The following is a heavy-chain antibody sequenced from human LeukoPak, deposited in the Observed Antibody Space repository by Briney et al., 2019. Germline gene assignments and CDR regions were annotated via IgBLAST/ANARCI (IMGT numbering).Heavy chain of an antibody. CDR3: ARDLELSADYYFDS. CDR2: ISGSGGST. Sequence: PGGSLRLSCAASGFTFSSYAMSWVRQAPGKGLEWVSAISGSGGSTYYADSVKGRFTISRDNSKNTLYLQMNSLRADDTAVYYCARDLELSADYYFDSWGQGTLVIVSS. V-gene: IGHV3-23*01. J-gene: IGHJ4*02. D-gene: IGHD3-3*01. CDR1: GFTFSSYA.